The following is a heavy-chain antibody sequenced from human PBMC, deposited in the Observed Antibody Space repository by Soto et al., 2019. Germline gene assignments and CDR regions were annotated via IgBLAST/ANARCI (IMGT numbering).Heavy chain of an antibody. Sequence: ETLSLTCTASGGSISSYYWSWIWQPPGQVLQWIGYIYYSGSTNYNPSLKSRVNISVDTSKNQFSLKLSSVTAADTAVYYCARGNRQGYGSGSYYNFWFDPWGQGTLVTDS. CDR2: IYYSGST. D-gene: IGHD3-10*01. V-gene: IGHV4-59*01. CDR3: ARGNRQGYGSGSYYNFWFDP. J-gene: IGHJ5*02. CDR1: GGSISSYY.